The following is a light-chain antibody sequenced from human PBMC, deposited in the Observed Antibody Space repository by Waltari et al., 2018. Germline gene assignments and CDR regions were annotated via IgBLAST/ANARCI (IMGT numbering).Light chain of an antibody. CDR3: QKYDRLPAT. CDR2: GVS. V-gene: IGKV3-20*01. J-gene: IGKJ1*01. Sequence: EIVLTQSPGTLSLSPGERGTLSCRASQSVSRFLAWYQQKPGQAPRLLIYGVSTRATGIPDRFSGSVSGTDFSLTISRLEPEDFAVYYCQKYDRLPATFGQGTKVEIK. CDR1: QSVSRF.